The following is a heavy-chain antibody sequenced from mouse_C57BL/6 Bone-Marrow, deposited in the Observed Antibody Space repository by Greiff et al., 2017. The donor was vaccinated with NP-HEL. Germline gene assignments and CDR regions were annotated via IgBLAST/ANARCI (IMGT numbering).Heavy chain of an antibody. D-gene: IGHD1-1*01. CDR2: ILPGSGST. V-gene: IGHV1-9*01. Sequence: QVQLQQSGAELMKPGASVKLSCKATGYTFTGYWIEWVKQRPGHGLEWIGEILPGSGSTNYNAKFKGKATFTADTSSNTAYVQLSSLTTEDYAIYYCARRGYGSSYVPAMDYWGQGASVTVSS. CDR3: ARRGYGSSYVPAMDY. CDR1: GYTFTGYW. J-gene: IGHJ4*01.